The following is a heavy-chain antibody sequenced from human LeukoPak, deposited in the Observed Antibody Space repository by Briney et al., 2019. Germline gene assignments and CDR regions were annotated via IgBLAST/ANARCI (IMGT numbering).Heavy chain of an antibody. CDR3: ASWYRYSFDY. V-gene: IGHV3-48*01. CDR1: GFTFSSYS. CDR2: ISSSSSTI. Sequence: PGGSLRLSCAASGFTFSSYSMNWVRQAPGKGLEWVSYISSSSSTIYYADSVKGRFTISRDNAKNSLYLQMNSLRAEDTAVYYCASWYRYSFDYWGQRTLVTVSS. D-gene: IGHD6-13*01. J-gene: IGHJ4*02.